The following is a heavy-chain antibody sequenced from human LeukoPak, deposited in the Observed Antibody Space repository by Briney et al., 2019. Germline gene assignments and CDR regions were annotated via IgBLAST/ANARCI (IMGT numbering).Heavy chain of an antibody. V-gene: IGHV4-59*12. CDR3: ARGTLGIGGYYGSGSYYKGYFDL. D-gene: IGHD3-10*01. CDR2: IYYSGST. CDR1: GGSISSYY. Sequence: SETLSLTCTVSGGSISSYYWSWIRQPPGKGLEWIGYIYYSGSTYYNPSLKSRVTISVDTSKNQFSLKLSSVTAADTAVYYCARGTLGIGGYYGSGSYYKGYFDLWGRGTLVTVSS. J-gene: IGHJ2*01.